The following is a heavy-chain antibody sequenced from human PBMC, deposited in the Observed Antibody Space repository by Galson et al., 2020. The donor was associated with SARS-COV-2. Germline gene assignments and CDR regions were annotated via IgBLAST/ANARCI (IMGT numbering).Heavy chain of an antibody. V-gene: IGHV3-23*01. J-gene: IGHJ6*03. CDR3: AKDFVRGIGYMDV. Sequence: GGYLKLSCVAYGFTFSRYGLSRVRQDPGQGLEWVATTSATTYYADSVRRRFIISRDDSKNTLYLQMNGLSADDTAVYYCAKDFVRGIGYMDVWGPGTTVTVSS. CDR1: GFTFSRYG. D-gene: IGHD3-10*02. CDR2: TSATT.